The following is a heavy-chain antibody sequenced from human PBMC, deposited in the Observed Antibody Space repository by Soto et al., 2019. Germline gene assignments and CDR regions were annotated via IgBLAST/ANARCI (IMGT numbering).Heavy chain of an antibody. Sequence: GSLGLSCAASGFTFSSYEMNWVRQAAGKGLEWVSYISSSGSTIYYADSVKGRFTISRDNAKNSLYLQMNSLRAEDTAVYYCARNLGYCSGGSCSKAYFDYWGQGTLVTVSS. CDR3: ARNLGYCSGGSCSKAYFDY. D-gene: IGHD2-15*01. J-gene: IGHJ4*02. CDR1: GFTFSSYE. CDR2: ISSSGSTI. V-gene: IGHV3-48*03.